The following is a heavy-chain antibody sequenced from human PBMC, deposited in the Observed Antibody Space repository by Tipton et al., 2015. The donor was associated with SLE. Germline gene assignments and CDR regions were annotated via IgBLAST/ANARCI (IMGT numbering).Heavy chain of an antibody. CDR2: INRSGST. CDR1: GGSFSGYY. Sequence: TLSLTCAVYGGSFSGYYWSWIRQPPGEGLEWIGEINRSGSTNYNPSLKSRVTISVDTSKNQFSLKLTSVTAADTAVYYCARVLFSIVAIPGTIYYYSYMDVWDKGTTVIVSS. J-gene: IGHJ6*03. D-gene: IGHD3-10*01. V-gene: IGHV4-34*01. CDR3: ARVLFSIVAIPGTIYYYSYMDV.